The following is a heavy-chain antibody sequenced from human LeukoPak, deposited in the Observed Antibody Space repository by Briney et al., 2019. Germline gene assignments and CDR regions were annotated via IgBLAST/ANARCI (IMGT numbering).Heavy chain of an antibody. J-gene: IGHJ1*01. D-gene: IGHD6-25*01. CDR2: ISGSGGST. CDR1: GFTFSSYN. V-gene: IGHV3-23*01. CDR3: AKVGGRKGEYFQH. Sequence: PGGSLRLSCAASGFTFSSYNMNWVRQAPGKGLEWVSAISGSGGSTYYADSVKGRFTISRDNSKNTLYLQMNSLRAEDTAVYYCAKVGGRKGEYFQHWGQGTLVTVSS.